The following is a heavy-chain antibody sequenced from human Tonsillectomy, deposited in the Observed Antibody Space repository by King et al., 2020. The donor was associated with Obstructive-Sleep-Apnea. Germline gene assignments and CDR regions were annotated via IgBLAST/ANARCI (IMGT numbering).Heavy chain of an antibody. CDR2: INPNSGGT. Sequence: QLVQSGAEMKKPGASVKVSCKASGYTFTGYYIHWVRQAPGHGLEWMGWINPNSGGTNYAQRFQGRVTMTREPATSNAYMGLSSLRSDDTAVYYCATVAVATATFYFDYWGQGTLVTVSS. V-gene: IGHV1-2*02. D-gene: IGHD4-17*01. CDR1: GYTFTGYY. CDR3: ATVAVATATFYFDY. J-gene: IGHJ4*02.